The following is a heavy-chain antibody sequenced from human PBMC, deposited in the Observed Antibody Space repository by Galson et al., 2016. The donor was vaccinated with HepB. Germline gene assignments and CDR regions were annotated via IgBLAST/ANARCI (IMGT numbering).Heavy chain of an antibody. V-gene: IGHV3-30-3*01. CDR2: ISNDGTSK. Sequence: SLRLSCAASGFNFSSYAMHWVRQAPGKGLEWVAVISNDGTSKHYTDIVKGRLTISRDNSKNTLYLQMNSLRAEDTAVYYCAKDPIQCGGDCTRASYYFDYWGQGLLVTVSS. D-gene: IGHD2-21*02. J-gene: IGHJ4*02. CDR3: AKDPIQCGGDCTRASYYFDY. CDR1: GFNFSSYA.